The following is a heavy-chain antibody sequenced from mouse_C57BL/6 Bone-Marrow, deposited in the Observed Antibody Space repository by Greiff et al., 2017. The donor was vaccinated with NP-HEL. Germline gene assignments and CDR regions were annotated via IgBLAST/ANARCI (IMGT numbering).Heavy chain of an antibody. CDR1: GFTFTDYY. V-gene: IGHV7-3*01. Sequence: EVKLVESGGGLVQPGGSLSLSCAASGFTFTDYYMSWVRQPPGKALEWLGFIRNKANGYTTEYSASVKGRFTISRDNSQSILYLQMNALRAEDSATYDCARYPPRWSPPYAMDYWGQGTSVTVAS. D-gene: IGHD2-3*01. CDR3: ARYPPRWSPPYAMDY. J-gene: IGHJ4*01. CDR2: IRNKANGYTT.